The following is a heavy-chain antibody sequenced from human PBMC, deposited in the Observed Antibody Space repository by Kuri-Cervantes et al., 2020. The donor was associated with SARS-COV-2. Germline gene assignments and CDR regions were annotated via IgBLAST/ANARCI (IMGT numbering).Heavy chain of an antibody. CDR1: GYTFTSYG. J-gene: IGHJ6*02. CDR3: ARDRGDYYGPRVDYYYYGMDV. CDR2: ISAYNGNT. V-gene: IGHV1-18*01. Sequence: ASVKVSCKASGYTFTSYGISWVRQAPGQGLEWMGWISAYNGNTNYAQKLQGRVTITADESTSTAYMELSSPRSDDTAVYYCARDRGDYYGPRVDYYYYGMDVWGQGTTVTVSS. D-gene: IGHD3-10*01.